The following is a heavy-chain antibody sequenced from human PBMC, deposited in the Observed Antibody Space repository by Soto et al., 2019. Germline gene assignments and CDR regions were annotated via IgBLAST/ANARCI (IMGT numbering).Heavy chain of an antibody. V-gene: IGHV1-18*01. CDR2: ISAYNGNT. J-gene: IGHJ4*02. CDR3: ASSLNYDFLSGYYECVY. D-gene: IGHD3-3*01. CDR1: GYTFTSYG. Sequence: QVQLVQSGAEVKKPGASVKVSCKASGYTFTSYGISWVRQAPGQGLELMGWISAYNGNTNNAQKLQGIVTMTTDTTTSTAYMELRSLRSDETAVYYCASSLNYDFLSGYYECVYWGQVTLVTVSS.